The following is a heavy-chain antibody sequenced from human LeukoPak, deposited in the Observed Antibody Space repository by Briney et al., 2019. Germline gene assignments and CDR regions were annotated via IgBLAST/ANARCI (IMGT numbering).Heavy chain of an antibody. V-gene: IGHV4-59*01. CDR1: GGSISSYY. D-gene: IGHD2-15*01. J-gene: IGHJ2*01. CDR3: ARDRATGYLDL. Sequence: SETLSLTCTVSGGSISSYYWSWIRQPPGKGLEWIGYIYYSGSTNYNPSLKSRVTISVDTSKNQFSLKLSSVTAADTAVYYCARDRATGYLDLWGRGTLVTVSS. CDR2: IYYSGST.